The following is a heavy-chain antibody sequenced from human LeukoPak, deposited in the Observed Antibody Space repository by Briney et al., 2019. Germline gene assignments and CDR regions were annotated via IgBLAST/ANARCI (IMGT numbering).Heavy chain of an antibody. CDR1: GYSFTSYW. Sequence: GESLKISCKGSGYSFTSYWINWVRQMPGKGLEWMGTIDPSDSYTNYSPSFQVHVTISADKSINTAYLQWSSLKASDTAMYYCARNYYDSGSYYLFDPWGQGTLVTVSS. V-gene: IGHV5-10-1*01. D-gene: IGHD3-10*01. J-gene: IGHJ5*02. CDR3: ARNYYDSGSYYLFDP. CDR2: IDPSDSYT.